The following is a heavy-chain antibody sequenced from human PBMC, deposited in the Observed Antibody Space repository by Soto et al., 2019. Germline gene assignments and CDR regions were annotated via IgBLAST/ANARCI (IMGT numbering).Heavy chain of an antibody. CDR2: ISAYNGNT. D-gene: IGHD3-10*01. CDR3: ARVAIDYYGSGSYWVDY. CDR1: GYTFTSYG. J-gene: IGHJ4*02. Sequence: QVQLVQSGAEVKKPGASVKVSCKASGYTFTSYGISWVRQAPGQGLEWMGWISAYNGNTNYAQKLPGRVTMTTDTPTSTAYMELRSLRSDDTAVYYCARVAIDYYGSGSYWVDYWGQGTLVTVSS. V-gene: IGHV1-18*01.